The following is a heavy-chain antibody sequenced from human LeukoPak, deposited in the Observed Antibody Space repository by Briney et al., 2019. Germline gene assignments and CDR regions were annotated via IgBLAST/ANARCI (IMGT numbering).Heavy chain of an antibody. V-gene: IGHV3-43*02. CDR2: ISADGGST. CDR3: ARDLNV. CDR1: GLNFDDSA. Sequence: PGGSLRLSCVASGLNFDDSAMHWVRQAPGKGLEWVSLISADGGSTFSADSVKGRFSISRDNSKNSLYLQMNSLRAEDTAVYYCARDLNVWGQGTTVTVSS. J-gene: IGHJ6*02.